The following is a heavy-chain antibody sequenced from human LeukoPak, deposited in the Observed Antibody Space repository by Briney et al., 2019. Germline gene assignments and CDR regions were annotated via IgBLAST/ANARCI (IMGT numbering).Heavy chain of an antibody. CDR3: ARGEVVPAASVIHYYHYMDV. CDR1: GYTFTSYY. V-gene: IGHV1-46*01. D-gene: IGHD2-2*01. CDR2: INPSGGST. J-gene: IGHJ6*03. Sequence: ASVKVSCKASGYTFTSYYMHWVRQAPGQGLEWMGIINPSGGSTSYAQKFQGRVTMTRDTSTSTVYMELSSLRSEDTAVYYCARGEVVPAASVIHYYHYMDVWGKGTTVTVSS.